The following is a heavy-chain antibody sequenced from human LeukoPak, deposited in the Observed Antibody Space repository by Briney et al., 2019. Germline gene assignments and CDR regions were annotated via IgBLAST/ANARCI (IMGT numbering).Heavy chain of an antibody. J-gene: IGHJ6*02. V-gene: IGHV4-34*01. CDR2: INHSGST. D-gene: IGHD6-13*01. CDR3: ARSRHSSSWYYYYGTDV. Sequence: SETLSLTCAVYGGSFSGYYWSWIRQPPGKGLEWIGKINHSGSTNYNPSLKSRVTISVDTSKNQFSLKLSSVTAADTAVYYCARSRHSSSWYYYYGTDVWGQGTTVTVSS. CDR1: GGSFSGYY.